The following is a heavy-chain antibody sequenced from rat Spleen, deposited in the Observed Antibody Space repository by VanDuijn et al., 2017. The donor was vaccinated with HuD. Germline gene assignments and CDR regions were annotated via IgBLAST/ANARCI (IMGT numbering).Heavy chain of an antibody. Sequence: EVQLVESGGGLVQPGRSMKLSCAASGFTFSDYYMAWVRQAPKKGLEWVASISYEGSSTYYGDSVKGRFTISRDNAKSTLYLQMNSLRSEDTATYYCARHGKQLYVYYFDYWGHGVMVTVSS. D-gene: IGHD1-2*01. CDR1: GFTFSDYY. J-gene: IGHJ2*01. CDR2: ISYEGSST. V-gene: IGHV5-22*01. CDR3: ARHGKQLYVYYFDY.